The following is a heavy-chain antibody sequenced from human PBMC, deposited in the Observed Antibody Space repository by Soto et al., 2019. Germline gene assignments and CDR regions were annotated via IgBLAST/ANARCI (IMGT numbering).Heavy chain of an antibody. CDR3: ARKDPYSSGWLGFDY. V-gene: IGHV1-18*01. CDR1: GYTFTSYG. D-gene: IGHD6-19*01. J-gene: IGHJ4*02. Sequence: GASVKVSCKASGYTFTSYGISWVRQAPGQGLEWMGWISAYNGNTNYAQKLQGRVTMTTDTSTSTAYMELRSLRSDDTAVYYCARKDPYSSGWLGFDYCGQGTLVTVSS. CDR2: ISAYNGNT.